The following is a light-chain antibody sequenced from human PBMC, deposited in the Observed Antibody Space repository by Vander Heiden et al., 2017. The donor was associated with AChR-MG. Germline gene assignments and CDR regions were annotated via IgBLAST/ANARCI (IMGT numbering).Light chain of an antibody. J-gene: IGLJ1*01. CDR3: SSYTSSSSRV. V-gene: IGLV2-14*03. CDR1: SSDICGYNH. Sequence: QSALTQPASVSGSPGPSITISCSGTSSDICGYNHVSWYQQHPGNVHKGKIYDVRNRTAGVSDRFSGSKSGNTASLTISGLQAEDEADYYGSSYTSSSSRVFGTGTKVIVL. CDR2: DVR.